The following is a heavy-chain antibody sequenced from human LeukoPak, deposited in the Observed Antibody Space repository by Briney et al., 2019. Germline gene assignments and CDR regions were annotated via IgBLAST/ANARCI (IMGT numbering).Heavy chain of an antibody. Sequence: ASVKVSCKASGYTFTSYGVSWVRQAPGQGLEWMGWISAYNGSTHYAQKLQGRVTMTTDTSTSTAYMELRSLRSDDTAVYYCASDRHSSSWYISDYYGMDVWGQGTTVTVSS. CDR3: ASDRHSSSWYISDYYGMDV. D-gene: IGHD6-13*01. V-gene: IGHV1-18*01. J-gene: IGHJ6*02. CDR2: ISAYNGST. CDR1: GYTFTSYG.